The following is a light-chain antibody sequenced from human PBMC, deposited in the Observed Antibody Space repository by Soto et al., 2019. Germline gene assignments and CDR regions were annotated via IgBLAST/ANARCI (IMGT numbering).Light chain of an antibody. CDR2: EDN. CDR3: QSYDSSLAV. Sequence: NFILTQPHSVSESPGKTVTISCTRSSGSIASNYVQWYQQRPGSAPTTVIYEDNQRPSGVPDRFSGSIDSSSNSASLTISGLKTEDEADYYCQSYDSSLAVFGGGTQLTVL. J-gene: IGLJ7*01. V-gene: IGLV6-57*03. CDR1: SGSIASNY.